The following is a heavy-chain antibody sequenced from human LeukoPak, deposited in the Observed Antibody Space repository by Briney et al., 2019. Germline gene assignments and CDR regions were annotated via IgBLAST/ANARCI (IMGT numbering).Heavy chain of an antibody. D-gene: IGHD2-2*01. Sequence: GECLKISCKGSGYSFTSYWIGWVRQVPGKGLEWMGIIYPGDSDTRYSPSFQGQVTISADKSISTAYLQWSSPKASDTAMYYCARMPRVDYYYYYGMDVWGQGTTVTVSS. V-gene: IGHV5-51*01. J-gene: IGHJ6*02. CDR1: GYSFTSYW. CDR3: ARMPRVDYYYYYGMDV. CDR2: IYPGDSDT.